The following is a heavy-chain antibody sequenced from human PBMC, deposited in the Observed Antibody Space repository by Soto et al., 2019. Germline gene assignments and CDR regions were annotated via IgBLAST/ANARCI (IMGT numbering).Heavy chain of an antibody. D-gene: IGHD3-3*01. CDR3: ATAEQIFEVVENPPFYYYYYMDV. Sequence: QVQLVQSGAEVKKPGASVKVSCKVSGYTLTELSMHWVRQAPGKGLEWMGGFDPEDGETIYAQKFQGRVTMTEDTSTDTAYMELSSLRSEDTAVYYCATAEQIFEVVENPPFYYYYYMDVWGKGTTVTVSS. CDR1: GYTLTELS. J-gene: IGHJ6*03. CDR2: FDPEDGET. V-gene: IGHV1-24*01.